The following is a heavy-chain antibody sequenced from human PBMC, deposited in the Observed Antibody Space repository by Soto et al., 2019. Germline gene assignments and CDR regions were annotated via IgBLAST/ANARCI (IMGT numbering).Heavy chain of an antibody. CDR3: ASSFPNTNCYYYYMDV. Sequence: EVQLVESGGGLVKPGGSLRLSCAASGFTFSSYSMNWVRQAPGKGLEWVSSISSSSSYIYYADSVKGRFTISRDNAKNSLYLQMNSLRAEDTAVYYCASSFPNTNCYYYYMDVWGKGTTVTVSS. CDR2: ISSSSSYI. CDR1: GFTFSSYS. J-gene: IGHJ6*03. V-gene: IGHV3-21*01.